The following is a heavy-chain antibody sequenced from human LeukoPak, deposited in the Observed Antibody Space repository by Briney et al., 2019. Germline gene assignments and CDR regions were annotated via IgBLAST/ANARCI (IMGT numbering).Heavy chain of an antibody. D-gene: IGHD1-26*01. CDR3: AKEGIVWELLRYYYYYYMDV. CDR2: IRYDGSNK. Sequence: PGGSLRLSCAASGFTFSSYGMHWVRQAPGKGLEWVAFIRYDGSNKYYADSVKGRFTISRDNSKNTLYLQMNSLRAEDTAVYYCAKEGIVWELLRYYYYYYMDVWGKGTTVTISS. CDR1: GFTFSSYG. V-gene: IGHV3-30*02. J-gene: IGHJ6*03.